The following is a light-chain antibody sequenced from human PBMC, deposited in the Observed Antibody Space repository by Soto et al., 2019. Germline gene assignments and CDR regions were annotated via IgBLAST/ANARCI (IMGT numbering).Light chain of an antibody. CDR3: QQYNNWPPT. V-gene: IGKV3-15*01. CDR2: GAS. J-gene: IGKJ5*01. CDR1: QSVSSN. Sequence: EIVMTQSPATLSVSPGERATLSCRASQSVSSNLAWYQQKPGQAPRLLIYGASTRATGIPARFSGIMSATDFTLTISSLQSEDFALYYCQQYNNWPPTFGQGTRLEIK.